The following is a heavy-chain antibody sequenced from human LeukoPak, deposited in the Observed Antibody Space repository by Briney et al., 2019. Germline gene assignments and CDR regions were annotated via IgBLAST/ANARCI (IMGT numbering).Heavy chain of an antibody. CDR1: GYIFTTYC. Sequence: GESLKISCKGSGYIFTTYCIGWVRQMPGKGLEWMGIIYPGGSDTRYSPSFQGQVTISADKSISTAYLQWSSLKASDTAMYYCARHRGATARDAFDIWGQGTMVTVSS. D-gene: IGHD1-26*01. J-gene: IGHJ3*02. V-gene: IGHV5-51*01. CDR2: IYPGGSDT. CDR3: ARHRGATARDAFDI.